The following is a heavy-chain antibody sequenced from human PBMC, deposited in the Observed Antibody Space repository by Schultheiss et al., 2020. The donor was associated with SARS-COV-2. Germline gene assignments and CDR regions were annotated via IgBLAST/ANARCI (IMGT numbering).Heavy chain of an antibody. CDR1: GGSISSYY. V-gene: IGHV4-34*01. CDR2: INHSGNT. J-gene: IGHJ4*02. D-gene: IGHD4-23*01. CDR3: ARGALYGGNSRYYFDY. Sequence: SETLSLTCTVSGGSISSYYWSWIRQPPGKGLEWIGEINHSGNTNYNPSLKSRVTISVDTSKNQFSLKLSSVTAADTAVYYCARGALYGGNSRYYFDYWGQGTLVTVSS.